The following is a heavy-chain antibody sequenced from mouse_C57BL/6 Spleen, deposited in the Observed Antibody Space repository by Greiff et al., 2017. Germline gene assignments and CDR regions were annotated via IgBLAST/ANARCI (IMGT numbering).Heavy chain of an antibody. Sequence: QVQLQQSGAELVKPGASVKISCKASGYAFSSYWMNWVKQRPGKGLEWIGQLYPGDGDTNYNEKFKGKATLTADKSSSTAYMQLSRLTSEDSAVFFCARLYDSNYWYFDVWGTGTTVTVSS. D-gene: IGHD2-5*01. CDR1: GYAFSSYW. CDR2: LYPGDGDT. J-gene: IGHJ1*03. V-gene: IGHV1-80*01. CDR3: ARLYDSNYWYFDV.